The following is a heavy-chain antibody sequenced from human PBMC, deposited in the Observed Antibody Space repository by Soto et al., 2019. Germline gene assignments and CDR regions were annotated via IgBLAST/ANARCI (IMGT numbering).Heavy chain of an antibody. CDR2: IYTSGST. V-gene: IGHV4-4*07. J-gene: IGHJ6*02. Sequence: TSETLSLTCTVFNGSISNYYWSWIRQPAGKGLEWIGRIYTSGSTNYNPSLKSRVAMSVDTSKNQLSLKLSSVTAADTAVYFCAGDQGYYYSGMDVWGQGTTVTVSS. CDR3: AGDQGYYYSGMDV. CDR1: NGSISNYY.